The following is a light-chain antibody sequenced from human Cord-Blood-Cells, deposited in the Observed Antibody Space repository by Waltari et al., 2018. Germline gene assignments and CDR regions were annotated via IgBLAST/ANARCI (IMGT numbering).Light chain of an antibody. J-gene: IGLJ1*01. V-gene: IGLV2-14*03. CDR3: SSYTSSSTLYV. CDR1: SSDVGGYNY. Sequence: QSALTQPASVSGSPGQSITISCTGTSSDVGGYNYVSCYQQHPGKAPKLMIYDVSTRPSGVSNRCSGSKSGNTASRTISGLQAEDEADYYCSSYTSSSTLYVFGTGTKVTVL. CDR2: DVS.